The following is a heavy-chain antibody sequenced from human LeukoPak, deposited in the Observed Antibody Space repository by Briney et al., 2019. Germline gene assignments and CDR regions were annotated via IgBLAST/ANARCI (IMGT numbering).Heavy chain of an antibody. Sequence: GRSLRLSCAASGFTFDDYAMHWVRQAPGKGLEWVSGISWNSGSIGYADSVKGRFTISRDNAKNSLYLQMNSLRAEDTALYYCAKDREGGAVAGDYFDYWGQGSLVTVSS. D-gene: IGHD6-19*01. CDR2: ISWNSGSI. CDR1: GFTFDDYA. CDR3: AKDREGGAVAGDYFDY. V-gene: IGHV3-9*01. J-gene: IGHJ4*02.